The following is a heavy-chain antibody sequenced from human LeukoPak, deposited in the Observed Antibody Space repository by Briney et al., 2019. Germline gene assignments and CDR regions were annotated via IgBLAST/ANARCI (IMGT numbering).Heavy chain of an antibody. J-gene: IGHJ4*02. Sequence: GESLKISCKASGYNFPKSWIGWVRQMPGKGLEWMAIVYPDDSRTKYSPSFQGQVTISADRSINTAYLQWSSLRASDTAMYYCARVGPGGSSSRNFDYWGQGTLVTVSS. CDR3: ARVGPGGSSSRNFDY. D-gene: IGHD6-13*01. CDR2: VYPDDSRT. V-gene: IGHV5-51*01. CDR1: GYNFPKSW.